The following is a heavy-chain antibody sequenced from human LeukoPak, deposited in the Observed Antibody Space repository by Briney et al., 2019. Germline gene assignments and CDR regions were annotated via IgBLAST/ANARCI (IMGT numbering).Heavy chain of an antibody. CDR2: ISWNSGTI. D-gene: IGHD4/OR15-4a*01. Sequence: GGSLRLSCAASGFTFEHYAMHWVRQAPGKGLEWVSGISWNSGTIDYADSVKGRFTISRDNAKNSLYLQMNSLRAEDTAVYYCARRAGAYSHPYDYWGQGTLVTVSS. CDR1: GFTFEHYA. J-gene: IGHJ4*02. CDR3: ARRAGAYSHPYDY. V-gene: IGHV3-9*01.